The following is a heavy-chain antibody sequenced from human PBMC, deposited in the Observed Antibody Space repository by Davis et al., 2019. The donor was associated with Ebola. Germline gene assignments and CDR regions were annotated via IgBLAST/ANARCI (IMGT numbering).Heavy chain of an antibody. J-gene: IGHJ4*02. CDR3: ARGLYYYDSSGYGC. V-gene: IGHV3-23*01. CDR2: ISGSGGST. Sequence: GESLKISCAASGFTFSSYEMNWVRQAPGKGLEWVSAISGSGGSTYYADSVKGRFTISRDNSKNTLYLQMNSLRAEDTAVYYCARGLYYYDSSGYGCWGQGTLVTVSS. CDR1: GFTFSSYE. D-gene: IGHD3-22*01.